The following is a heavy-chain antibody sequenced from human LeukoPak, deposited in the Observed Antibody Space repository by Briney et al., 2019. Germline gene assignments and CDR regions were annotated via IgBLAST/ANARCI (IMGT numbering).Heavy chain of an antibody. Sequence: SETLSLTCSVSGGSISSCYWSWIRQPAGKGLEWIGRIYSSGTITYNPSLQSRVTMSVDTSKNEFSLKMSSVTAADTAVNYCTRDSGTTGEVKFDPWGQGTLVAVSS. CDR2: IYSSGTI. J-gene: IGHJ5*02. CDR1: GGSISSCY. CDR3: TRDSGTTGEVKFDP. D-gene: IGHD3-10*01. V-gene: IGHV4-4*07.